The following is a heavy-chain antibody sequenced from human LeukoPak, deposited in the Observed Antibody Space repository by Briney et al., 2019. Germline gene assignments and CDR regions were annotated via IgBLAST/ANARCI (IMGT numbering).Heavy chain of an antibody. CDR1: RGSIMTTHW. D-gene: IGHD1-7*01. CDR2: IKQDGSEK. CDR3: ARDRVTGTAYYYYMDV. V-gene: IGHV3-7*01. J-gene: IGHJ6*03. Sequence: ETLSLTCTLSRGSIMTTHWWSWVRQPPGKGLEWVANIKQDGSEKYYVDSVKGRFTISRDNAKNSLYLQMNSLRAEDTAVYYCARDRVTGTAYYYYMDVWGKGTTVTVSS.